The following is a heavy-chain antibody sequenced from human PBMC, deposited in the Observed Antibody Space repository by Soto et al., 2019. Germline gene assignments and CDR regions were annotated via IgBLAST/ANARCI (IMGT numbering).Heavy chain of an antibody. V-gene: IGHV1-18*01. Sequence: ASVKVSCKASGYTFTSYGISWVRQAPGQGLEWMGWISAYNGNTNYAQKLQGRVTMTTDTSTSTAYMEPRSLRSDDTAVYYCARVRSIAVAGTTDYWGQGTLVTVSS. D-gene: IGHD6-19*01. J-gene: IGHJ4*02. CDR3: ARVRSIAVAGTTDY. CDR1: GYTFTSYG. CDR2: ISAYNGNT.